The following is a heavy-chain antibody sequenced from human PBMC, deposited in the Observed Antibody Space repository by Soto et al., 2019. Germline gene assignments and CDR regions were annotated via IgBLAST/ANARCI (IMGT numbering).Heavy chain of an antibody. CDR1: GFTFSSYA. CDR2: ISGSGGST. Sequence: LRLSCAASGFTFSSYAMSWVRQAPGKGLEWVSAISGSGGSTYYADSVKSRFTISRDNSKNTLYLQMNSLRAEDTAVYYCAKTRVGAGRHFDYWGHGTLVTVSS. CDR3: AKTRVGAGRHFDY. J-gene: IGHJ4*01. D-gene: IGHD4-17*01. V-gene: IGHV3-23*01.